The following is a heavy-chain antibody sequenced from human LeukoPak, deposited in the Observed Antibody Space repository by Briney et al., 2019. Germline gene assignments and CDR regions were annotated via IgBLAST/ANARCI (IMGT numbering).Heavy chain of an antibody. CDR2: IYTSGST. J-gene: IGHJ6*02. CDR3: ARGHRGYSGYDPKYYYGMDV. V-gene: IGHV4-4*07. CDR1: GGSTSSYY. D-gene: IGHD5-12*01. Sequence: SETLSLTCTVSGGSTSSYYWSWTRQPAGKGLEWIGRIYTSGSTNYNPSLKSRVTMSVDTSKNQFSLKLSSVTAADTAVYYCARGHRGYSGYDPKYYYGMDVWGQGTTVTVSS.